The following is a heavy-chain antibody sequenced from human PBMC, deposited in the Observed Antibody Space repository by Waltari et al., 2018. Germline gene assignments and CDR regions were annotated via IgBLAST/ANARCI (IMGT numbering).Heavy chain of an antibody. V-gene: IGHV3-21*01. Sequence: DVQLVESGGGLVKPGGSLRLSCAASGFXFSSXSMXWVRQAPGKGLGWVSSNSSSSSYIYYADSVKGRFTISRDNAKISLYLQMNSLRAEDTAVYYCARSNFLVVVXXXXXYWGQGTLVTVSS. CDR2: NSSSSSYI. J-gene: IGHJ4*02. CDR3: ARSNFLVVVXXXXXY. CDR1: GFXFSSXS. D-gene: IGHD2-2*01.